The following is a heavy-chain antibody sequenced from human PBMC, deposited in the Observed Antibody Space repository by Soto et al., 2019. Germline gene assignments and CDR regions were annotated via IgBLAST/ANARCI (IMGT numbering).Heavy chain of an antibody. CDR3: ARLDTDFGSGYYGSA. CDR1: GYSFSRYW. Sequence: GESLKISCKGSGYSFSRYWIGWVRQMPGQGLEWMGLIFPGDSDTRYSPCFRGQVTISADKSISTAFLQWSSLKASDNAMYYCARLDTDFGSGYYGSAWGQGTRVTVSS. D-gene: IGHD3-3*01. J-gene: IGHJ5*02. CDR2: IFPGDSDT. V-gene: IGHV5-51*01.